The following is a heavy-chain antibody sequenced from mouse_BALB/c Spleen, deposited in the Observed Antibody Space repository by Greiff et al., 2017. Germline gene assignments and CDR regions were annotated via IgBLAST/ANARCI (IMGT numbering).Heavy chain of an antibody. CDR2: INPGSGGT. J-gene: IGHJ2*01. V-gene: IGHV1-54*01. CDR3: AGHSSYYLDY. Sequence: QVQLQQSGAELVRPGTSVKVSCKASGYAFTNYLIEWVKQRPGQGLEWIGVINPGSGGTNYNEKFKGKATLTADKSSSTAYMQLSSLTSDDSAVYSGAGHSSYYLDYWGQGTPLTVSS. CDR1: GYAFTNYL.